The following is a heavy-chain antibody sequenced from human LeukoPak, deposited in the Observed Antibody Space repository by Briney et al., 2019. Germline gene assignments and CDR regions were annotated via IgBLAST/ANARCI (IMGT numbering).Heavy chain of an antibody. V-gene: IGHV4-59*01. CDR1: GGSISSYY. CDR2: IYYSGST. D-gene: IGHD3-3*01. CDR3: ARGFGPQDRVLRFLEWLTHSHYFDY. Sequence: PSETLSLTCTVSGGSISSYYWSWIRQPPGKGLEWIGYIYYSGSTNYNPSLKSRVTVSVDTSKNQFSLKLSSVTAAGTAVYYCARGFGPQDRVLRFLEWLTHSHYFDYWGQGTLVTVSS. J-gene: IGHJ4*02.